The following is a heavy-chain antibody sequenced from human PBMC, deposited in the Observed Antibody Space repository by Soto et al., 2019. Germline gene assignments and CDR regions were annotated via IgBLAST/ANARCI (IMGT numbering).Heavy chain of an antibody. V-gene: IGHV4-39*01. D-gene: IGHD3-22*01. J-gene: IGHJ4*02. CDR1: GGSISSYY. CDR3: ARVRTYYYDSSGYLFDY. Sequence: TSETLSLTCTVSGGSISSYYWGWIRQPPGKGLEWIGSIYYSGSTYYNPSLKSRVTISVDTSKNQFSLKLSSVTAADTAVYYCARVRTYYYDSSGYLFDYWGQGTLVSVSS. CDR2: IYYSGST.